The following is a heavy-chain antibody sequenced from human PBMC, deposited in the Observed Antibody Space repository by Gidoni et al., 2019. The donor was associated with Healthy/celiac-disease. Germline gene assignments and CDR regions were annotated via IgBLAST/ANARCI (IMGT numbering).Heavy chain of an antibody. D-gene: IGHD3-3*01. CDR1: VFSLSNARMG. J-gene: IGHJ6*02. V-gene: IGHV2-26*01. Sequence: QVTLKESGPVLVKPTATLTLTCTVSVFSLSNARMGVSWIRQPPGKALEWLAHIFSNDDKSYSTSLKSRLTISKDTSKSQVVLTMTNMDPVDTATYYCARIIASGVVIPYYYYYGMDVWGQGTTVTVSS. CDR3: ARIIASGVVIPYYYYYGMDV. CDR2: IFSNDDK.